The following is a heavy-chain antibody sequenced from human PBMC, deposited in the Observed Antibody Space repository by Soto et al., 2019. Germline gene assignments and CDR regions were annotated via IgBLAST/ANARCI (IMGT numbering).Heavy chain of an antibody. CDR1: GFTFSTYA. V-gene: IGHV3-64D*06. CDR2: ISGNGGRT. Sequence: GGSLRLSCSASGFTFSTYAMHWVRQAPGKGLEYVSGISGNGGRTNYADSVKGRLTISRDNSKNTLYLQMSSLRAEDTAVYYCVKDLGGYRGYEYLFYFDYRGQGTPVTVSS. J-gene: IGHJ4*02. D-gene: IGHD5-12*01. CDR3: VKDLGGYRGYEYLFYFDY.